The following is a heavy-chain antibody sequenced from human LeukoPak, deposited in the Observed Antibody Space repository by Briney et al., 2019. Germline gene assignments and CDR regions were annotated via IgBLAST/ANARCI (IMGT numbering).Heavy chain of an antibody. J-gene: IGHJ4*02. CDR1: GFTFSNYV. CDR2: VTGSGGST. Sequence: GGSLRLSCAASGFTFSNYVMRWVRQAPGKGLEWVSSVTGSGGSTFYANSVRGRFTISRDNSKNTLYLQMSSLRAEDTAIYYCAKWSRGAGNHFDYWGQGTLVTVSS. V-gene: IGHV3-23*01. CDR3: AKWSRGAGNHFDY. D-gene: IGHD4-23*01.